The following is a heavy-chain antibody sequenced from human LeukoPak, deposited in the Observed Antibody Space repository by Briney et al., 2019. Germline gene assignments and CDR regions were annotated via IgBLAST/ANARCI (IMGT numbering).Heavy chain of an antibody. CDR3: ARMNSWDTSPPRDSYDAMDV. Sequence: GASVKVSCTASGYTFTHFHISWVRQAPGQRLEWMGWITGSSDYMKSAHRFEDRVTMTTDTSTYTAYMELRSLRSDDTAVYYCARMNSWDTSPPRDSYDAMDVWGQGTTVTVSS. J-gene: IGHJ6*02. V-gene: IGHV1-18*01. D-gene: IGHD1-26*01. CDR2: ITGSSDYM. CDR1: GYTFTHFH.